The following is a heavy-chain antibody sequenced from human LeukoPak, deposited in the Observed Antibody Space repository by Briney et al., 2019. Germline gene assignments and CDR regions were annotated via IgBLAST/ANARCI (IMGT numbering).Heavy chain of an antibody. CDR2: ISNRGST. V-gene: IGHV4-59*01. CDR1: GGSISSNY. J-gene: IGHJ5*02. CDR3: ARLYYDSSAGIWFDP. D-gene: IGHD3-22*01. Sequence: SETLSLTCSVSGGSISSNYWSWIRQPPGKGLEWIGYISNRGSTNYNPSLESRVTISVDTSKNQFSLKLSSVTAADTAVYYCARLYYDSSAGIWFDPWGQGTLVTVSS.